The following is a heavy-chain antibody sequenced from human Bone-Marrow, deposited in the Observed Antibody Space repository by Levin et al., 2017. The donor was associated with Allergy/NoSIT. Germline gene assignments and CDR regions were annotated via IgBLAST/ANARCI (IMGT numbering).Heavy chain of an antibody. J-gene: IGHJ4*02. V-gene: IGHV3-30*18. CDR1: GFTFRNYA. D-gene: IGHD2-15*01. CDR3: AKDTYTCSGGSCYFFDY. CDR2: ISLDGNTQ. Sequence: LSLPCAVSGFTFRNYAMHWVRQAPGRGLEWVAFISLDGNTQYYADSVKGRFTFSRDNSNNTLHLQMNSLRVEDTAIYYCAKDTYTCSGGSCYFFDYWGQGALVTVSS.